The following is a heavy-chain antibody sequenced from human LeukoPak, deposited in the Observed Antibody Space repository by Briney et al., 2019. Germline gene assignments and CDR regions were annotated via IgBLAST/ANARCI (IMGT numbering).Heavy chain of an antibody. CDR2: IYYSGST. Sequence: SETLSLTCTVSGGTISSYYWNWIRQPPGKGLEWIGYIYYSGSTNYNPSLKSRVTISVDTSKNQFSLKLSSVTAADTAVYYCARIRVVGATTKFDYWGQGTLVTVSS. CDR3: ARIRVVGATTKFDY. D-gene: IGHD1-26*01. J-gene: IGHJ4*02. CDR1: GGTISSYY. V-gene: IGHV4-59*01.